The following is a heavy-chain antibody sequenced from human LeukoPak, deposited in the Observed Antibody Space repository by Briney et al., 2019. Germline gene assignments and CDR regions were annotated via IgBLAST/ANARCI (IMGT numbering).Heavy chain of an antibody. D-gene: IGHD6-13*01. Sequence: GGSLRLSCAASGFTFSDYYMSWIRQAPGKGLEWVSYISSSGSTIYYADSVKGRFAISRDNAKNSLYLQMNSLRAEDTAVYYCAREECKSGSRWYLPPHSWGQGTLVTVSS. CDR1: GFTFSDYY. CDR3: AREECKSGSRWYLPPHS. V-gene: IGHV3-11*01. J-gene: IGHJ4*02. CDR2: ISSSGSTI.